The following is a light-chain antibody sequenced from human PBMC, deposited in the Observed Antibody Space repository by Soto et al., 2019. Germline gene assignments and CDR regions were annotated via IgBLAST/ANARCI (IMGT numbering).Light chain of an antibody. Sequence: DIQMTQSPSTLSASVGDRVTITCRASQSISDSLAWYQQKPGKAPKLLLYEEPNLKSGVPSRFSGSESGTDYALTISGLQPDDFASYYCQQYNGYWTFGQGTKVEIK. CDR1: QSISDS. J-gene: IGKJ1*01. CDR2: EEP. CDR3: QQYNGYWT. V-gene: IGKV1-5*03.